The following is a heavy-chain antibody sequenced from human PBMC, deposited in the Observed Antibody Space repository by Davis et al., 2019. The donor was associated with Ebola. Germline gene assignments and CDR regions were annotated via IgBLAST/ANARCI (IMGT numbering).Heavy chain of an antibody. V-gene: IGHV3-30*04. CDR3: VREVVGAVYFDY. D-gene: IGHD1-26*01. CDR2: ISYDSSNK. CDR1: GFTFGDYA. J-gene: IGHJ4*02. Sequence: GGSLRLSCTASGFTFGDYAMHWVRQAPGKGLEWVAVISYDSSNKYYADSVKGRFTISRDNSKNTLYLQMDSLRPEDTAVYYCVREVVGAVYFDYWGQGALVTVSS.